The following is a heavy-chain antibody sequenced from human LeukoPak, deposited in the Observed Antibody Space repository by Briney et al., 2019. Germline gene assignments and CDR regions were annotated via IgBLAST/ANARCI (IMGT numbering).Heavy chain of an antibody. V-gene: IGHV4-59*08. CDR1: GGSIRSYY. Sequence: SETLSLTCTVSGGSIRSYYWSWLRQPPGKGLEWIGYVYYSESANYNPSLKSRITISVDTSKNHFSLNLNSVTAADTAVYYCARVGGYPLSAFDIWGQGTMVTVSS. D-gene: IGHD3-22*01. CDR2: VYYSESA. J-gene: IGHJ3*02. CDR3: ARVGGYPLSAFDI.